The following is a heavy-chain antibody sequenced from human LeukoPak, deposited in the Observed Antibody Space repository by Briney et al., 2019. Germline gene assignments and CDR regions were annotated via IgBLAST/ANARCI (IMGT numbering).Heavy chain of an antibody. J-gene: IGHJ5*02. V-gene: IGHV3-21*01. Sequence: GGPLRLSCAASGFTFSSYSINRVRQAPGRGLEWVSSISSSSSYIYYADSVKGRFTISRDNAKNSLYLQMDSLRAEDTAVYYCARDRGVRGGAVNWFDPWGQGTLVTVSS. D-gene: IGHD3-10*01. CDR2: ISSSSSYI. CDR3: ARDRGVRGGAVNWFDP. CDR1: GFTFSSYS.